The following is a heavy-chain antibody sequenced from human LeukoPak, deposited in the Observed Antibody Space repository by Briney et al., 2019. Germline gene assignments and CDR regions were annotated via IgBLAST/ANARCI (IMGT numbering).Heavy chain of an antibody. CDR2: MNPNRGNT. CDR1: GYTFTSYD. V-gene: IGHV1-8*01. Sequence: ASVKVSCKASGYTFTSYDINWVRQATGQGLEWMGWMNPNRGNTGYAQKFQGRVTMTRNTSISTAYMELSSLRSEDTAVYYCARVLLDYDFWSGSYYYYGMDVWGQGTTVTVSS. D-gene: IGHD3-3*01. CDR3: ARVLLDYDFWSGSYYYYGMDV. J-gene: IGHJ6*02.